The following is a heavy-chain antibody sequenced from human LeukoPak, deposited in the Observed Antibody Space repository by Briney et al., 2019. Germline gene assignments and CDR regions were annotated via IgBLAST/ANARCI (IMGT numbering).Heavy chain of an antibody. V-gene: IGHV3-23*01. D-gene: IGHD6-19*01. CDR2: ISGSGGST. CDR1: GFTFSIYA. Sequence: GGSRRLSCAASGFTFSIYAMSWIRQAPGKGLEWVSAISGSGGSTYYADSVKGRFTISRDNSKNTLYLQMNSLRAEDTAVYYCANDRYSSGASEDFQHWGQGTLVTVSS. CDR3: ANDRYSSGASEDFQH. J-gene: IGHJ1*01.